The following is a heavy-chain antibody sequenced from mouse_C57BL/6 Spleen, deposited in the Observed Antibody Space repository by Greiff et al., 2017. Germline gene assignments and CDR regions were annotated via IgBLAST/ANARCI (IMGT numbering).Heavy chain of an antibody. CDR1: GFNIKDYY. V-gene: IGHV14-1*01. Sequence: EVQGVESGAELVRPGASVKLSCTASGFNIKDYYMHWVKQRPEQGLEWIGRIAPEDGDTEYAPKFQGKATMTADTSSNTAYLQLSGLTSEDTAVYYCTYYYSNYVYFDVWGTGTTVTVSS. J-gene: IGHJ1*03. D-gene: IGHD2-5*01. CDR2: IAPEDGDT. CDR3: TYYYSNYVYFDV.